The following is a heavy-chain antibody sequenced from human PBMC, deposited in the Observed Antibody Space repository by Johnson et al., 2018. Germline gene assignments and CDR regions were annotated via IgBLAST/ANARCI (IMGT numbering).Heavy chain of an antibody. CDR3: ARVGRWLQSGDAFDI. CDR1: GFTFSSYS. V-gene: IGHV3-21*01. J-gene: IGHJ3*02. D-gene: IGHD5-24*01. Sequence: VQLVQSGGGLVKPGGSLRLSCAASGFTFSSYSMNWVRQAPGKGLEWVPSISSSRSYIYYADSVKGRFTISRDNAKNSLYLQMNSLRAEDTAVYYCARVGRWLQSGDAFDIWGQGTMVTVSS. CDR2: ISSSRSYI.